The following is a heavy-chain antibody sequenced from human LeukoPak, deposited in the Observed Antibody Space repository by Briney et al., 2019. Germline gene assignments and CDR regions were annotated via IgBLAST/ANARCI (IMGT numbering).Heavy chain of an antibody. CDR2: INGNGART. Sequence: GGSLRLSCAASGFTFNNHAMSWVRQAPGKGLEWVSGINGNGARTYYSDSVKGRFTISRDNSKNTLYLQMSSLRAEDTAIYYCAKDQGYSYYYLDYWGQGTLVTVSS. J-gene: IGHJ4*02. V-gene: IGHV3-23*01. D-gene: IGHD5-18*01. CDR1: GFTFNNHA. CDR3: AKDQGYSYYYLDY.